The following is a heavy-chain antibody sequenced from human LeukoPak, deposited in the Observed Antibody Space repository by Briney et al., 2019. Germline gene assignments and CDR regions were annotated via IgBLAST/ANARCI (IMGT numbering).Heavy chain of an antibody. CDR3: ARGATNPNNFDY. CDR2: IYTSGST. J-gene: IGHJ4*02. V-gene: IGHV4-4*07. Sequence: SETLSLTCTVSGGSISSYYWRWIRQPAGKGLEWIGRIYTSGSTNYDPSLKSRVTMSVDTSKNQFSLKLSSVTAADTAVYYCARGATNPNNFDYWGQGTLVTVSS. CDR1: GGSISSYY.